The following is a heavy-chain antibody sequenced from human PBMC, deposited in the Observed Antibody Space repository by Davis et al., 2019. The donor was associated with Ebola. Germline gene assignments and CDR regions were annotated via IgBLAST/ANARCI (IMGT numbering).Heavy chain of an antibody. D-gene: IGHD3-22*01. Sequence: PGGSLRLSCAASGFTFSSYAMHWVRQAPGKGLEWVAVISYDGSNKYYADSVKGRFTISRDNSKNTLYLQMNSLRAEDTAVYYCARDGGVYDSSGYHDYWGQGTLVTVSS. V-gene: IGHV3-30-3*01. CDR2: ISYDGSNK. J-gene: IGHJ4*02. CDR3: ARDGGVYDSSGYHDY. CDR1: GFTFSSYA.